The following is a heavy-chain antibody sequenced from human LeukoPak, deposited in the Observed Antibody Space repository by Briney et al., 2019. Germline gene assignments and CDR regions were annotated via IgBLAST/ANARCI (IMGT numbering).Heavy chain of an antibody. V-gene: IGHV3-7*01. Sequence: GGSLRLSCAVSGFTFSTYWMNWVRQAPGKGLEWVANIKQDGSQKYYVDSVKGRFTISRDNAKNSLYLQMNSLRVEDTAVYYCAGGSGWIFDYWGQGTLVTISS. D-gene: IGHD6-19*01. CDR3: AGGSGWIFDY. CDR1: GFTFSTYW. J-gene: IGHJ4*02. CDR2: IKQDGSQK.